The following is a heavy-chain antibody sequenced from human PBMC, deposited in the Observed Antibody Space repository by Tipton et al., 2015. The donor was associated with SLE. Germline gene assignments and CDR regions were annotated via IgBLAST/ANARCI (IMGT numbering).Heavy chain of an antibody. J-gene: IGHJ5*02. CDR3: ASGGYGSGSHYLGGWFDP. Sequence: TLSLTCTVSGGSISSGSYYWSWIRQPAGKGLEWIGHIYTSGGTNYNPSLKSRVTISVDTSKNQFSLKLSSVTAADTAVYYCASGGYGSGSHYLGGWFDPWGRGTLVTVSS. CDR2: IYTSGGT. D-gene: IGHD3-10*01. V-gene: IGHV4-61*09. CDR1: GGSISSGSYY.